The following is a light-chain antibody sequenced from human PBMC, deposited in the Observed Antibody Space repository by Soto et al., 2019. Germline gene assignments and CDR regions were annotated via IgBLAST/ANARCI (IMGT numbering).Light chain of an antibody. CDR1: QSVSSSY. CDR2: GAS. J-gene: IGKJ3*01. CDR3: QQYGSSPLT. V-gene: IGKV3-20*01. Sequence: EIVWTQSPGTLSLSPGERATLSCRASQSVSSSYLAWYQQEPGQAPRLLIYGASSRATGIPDRFSGSGSGTDFTLTISRLEPEDFAVYYCQQYGSSPLTFGPGTKVDIK.